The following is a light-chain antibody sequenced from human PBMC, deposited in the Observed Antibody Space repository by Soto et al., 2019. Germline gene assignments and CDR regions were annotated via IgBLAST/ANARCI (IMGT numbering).Light chain of an antibody. CDR2: TIS. J-gene: IGKJ2*01. Sequence: DIQMTQSPSSLSASVGDRVTITCRASQHISKYLNWYQQKLGTAPKLLIYTISNLQSGVPSRFSGSGSGTDFTLTISSLQPDDSATYYCQQSYSTPYTFGQGTKLEIK. CDR3: QQSYSTPYT. CDR1: QHISKY. V-gene: IGKV1-39*01.